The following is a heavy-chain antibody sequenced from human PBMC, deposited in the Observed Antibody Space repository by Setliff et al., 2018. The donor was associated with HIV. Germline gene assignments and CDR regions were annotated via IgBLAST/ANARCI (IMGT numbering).Heavy chain of an antibody. J-gene: IGHJ4*02. CDR1: GGSISSGNYY. V-gene: IGHV4-30-4*08. CDR2: IYYSGST. CDR3: ARGELLRGLDY. Sequence: PSETLSLTCTVSGGSISSGNYYWSWIRQPPGKGLEWIGYIYYSGSTYYNPSLKSRITISEDTSKNQFSLKLTSVTPADTAVYYCARGELLRGLDYWGQGTLVTVSS. D-gene: IGHD1-26*01.